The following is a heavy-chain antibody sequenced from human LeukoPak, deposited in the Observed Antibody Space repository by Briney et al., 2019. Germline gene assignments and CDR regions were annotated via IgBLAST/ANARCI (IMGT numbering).Heavy chain of an antibody. D-gene: IGHD3-22*01. J-gene: IGHJ4*02. CDR3: ARSGYYWPYYFDY. V-gene: IGHV4-39*07. CDR1: GGSISSSSYY. Sequence: SETLSLTCTVSGGSISSSSYYWGWIRQPPGKGLEWIGSIYYSGGTYYNPSLKSRVTISVDTSKNQFSLKLSSVTAADTAVYYCARSGYYWPYYFDYWGQGTLVTVSS. CDR2: IYYSGGT.